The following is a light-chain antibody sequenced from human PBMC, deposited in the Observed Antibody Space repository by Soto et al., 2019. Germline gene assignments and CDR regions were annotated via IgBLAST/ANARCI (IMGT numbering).Light chain of an antibody. CDR1: QSLLHSNGYNY. CDR2: LGS. Sequence: DIVMTQSPLSLPVTPGEPASISCRSSQSLLHSNGYNYLDWYLQKPGQSPQLLIYLGSNRASGVPDRFSGSGSGTDFTLKISRVEAEDVGVYYCIQALQTQYTFGQGTKLEIK. J-gene: IGKJ2*01. CDR3: IQALQTQYT. V-gene: IGKV2-28*01.